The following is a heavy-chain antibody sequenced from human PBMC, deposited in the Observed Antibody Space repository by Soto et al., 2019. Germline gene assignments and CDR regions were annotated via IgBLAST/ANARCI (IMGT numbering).Heavy chain of an antibody. V-gene: IGHV3-30*04. Sequence: QAGGSLRLSCAASGSTFSSDAMHWVRQAPGKGLEWVAVIPYDGSYQYYADSVRGRFTIARDNSKNMLYLQMNSLRADDTAVYYCARDVGTQLDFWSTSGMDVWGQGTTVTVSS. CDR2: IPYDGSYQ. CDR3: ARDVGTQLDFWSTSGMDV. CDR1: GSTFSSDA. J-gene: IGHJ6*02. D-gene: IGHD3-3*01.